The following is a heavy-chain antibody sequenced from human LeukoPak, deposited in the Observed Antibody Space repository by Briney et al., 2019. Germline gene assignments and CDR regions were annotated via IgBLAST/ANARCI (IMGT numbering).Heavy chain of an antibody. CDR3: ARLRAISRTTDYFDF. Sequence: SETLSLTCTVSGDSISNNYWSWIRQPPGKGQGWIGYIYTSGSTIYNPSLQSRVTISVDTSKNQFSLRLSSVTAADTAVYYCARLRAISRTTDYFDFWGQGTLVTVSS. D-gene: IGHD1-7*01. J-gene: IGHJ4*02. V-gene: IGHV4-4*09. CDR2: IYTSGST. CDR1: GDSISNNY.